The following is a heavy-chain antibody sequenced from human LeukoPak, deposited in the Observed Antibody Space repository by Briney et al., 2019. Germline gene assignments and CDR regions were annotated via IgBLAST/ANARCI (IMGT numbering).Heavy chain of an antibody. CDR3: ARGSTVLYYYYYMDV. CDR1: GGSISRSTYY. D-gene: IGHD4-17*01. J-gene: IGHJ6*03. V-gene: IGHV4-39*07. CDR2: SYYSGST. Sequence: SSETLSLTCSVSGGSISRSTYYWGWIRQPPGKGLEWIGSSYYSGSTHYNPSLKSRVAISVDTSKNQFSLKLRSLTAADTAVYYCARGSTVLYYYYYMDVCGKGTTVTVSS.